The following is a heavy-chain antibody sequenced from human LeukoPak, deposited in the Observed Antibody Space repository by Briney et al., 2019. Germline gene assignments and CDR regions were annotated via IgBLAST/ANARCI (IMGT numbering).Heavy chain of an antibody. CDR3: TSGFAGWGYPNLYYYYGMDV. V-gene: IGHV3-49*04. Sequence: GGSLRLSCTASGFTFGDYAMSWVRQAPGKGLEWVGFIRSKAYGGTTEYAASVKGRFTISRDDSKSIAYLQMNSLKTEDTAVYYCTSGFAGWGYPNLYYYYGMDVWGQGTTVTVSS. D-gene: IGHD3-16*01. CDR1: GFTFGDYA. CDR2: IRSKAYGGTT. J-gene: IGHJ6*02.